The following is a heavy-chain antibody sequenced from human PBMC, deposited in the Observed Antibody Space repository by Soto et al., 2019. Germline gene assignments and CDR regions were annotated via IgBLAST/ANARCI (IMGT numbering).Heavy chain of an antibody. CDR1: GGTLSTHA. J-gene: IGHJ4*02. CDR3: ARHSDSTGYFYTHPFDY. CDR2: IIPIFATP. D-gene: IGHD3-22*01. Sequence: QVQLVQSGVEVKKPGSSEKASCKALGGTLSTHAIGWVRWAPGQGLEWMGGIIPIFATPNYAQKFRGRVTITADKSTNTAYLELSSLRYEDTAIYYCARHSDSTGYFYTHPFDYWGQGTLVTVSS. V-gene: IGHV1-69*06.